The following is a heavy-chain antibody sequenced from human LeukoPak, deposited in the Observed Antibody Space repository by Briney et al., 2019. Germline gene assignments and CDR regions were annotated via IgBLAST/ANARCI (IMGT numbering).Heavy chain of an antibody. J-gene: IGHJ4*02. CDR2: INAGNGNT. D-gene: IGHD2-2*01. Sequence: ASVKVSCKASGYTFTSYAMHWVRQAPGQRLEWMGWINAGNGNTKYSQKFQGRVTITRDTSASTAYMELSSLRSEDTAVYYCARVPPYCSTTTCYAPFDYWGQGTLVTVSS. CDR1: GYTFTSYA. CDR3: ARVPPYCSTTTCYAPFDY. V-gene: IGHV1-3*01.